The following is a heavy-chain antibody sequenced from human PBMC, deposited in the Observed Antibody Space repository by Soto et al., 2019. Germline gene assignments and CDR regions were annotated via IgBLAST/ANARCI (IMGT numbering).Heavy chain of an antibody. D-gene: IGHD3-22*01. CDR3: ARALYYYDSSASRDAFDI. V-gene: IGHV1-69*01. Sequence: QVQLVQSGAEVKKPGSSVKVSCKASGGTFSCYAISWVRQAPGQGLEWMGGIIPIFGTANYAQKFQGRVTITADESTSTAYMELSSLRSEDTAVYYCARALYYYDSSASRDAFDIWGQGTMVTVSS. CDR1: GGTFSCYA. CDR2: IIPIFGTA. J-gene: IGHJ3*02.